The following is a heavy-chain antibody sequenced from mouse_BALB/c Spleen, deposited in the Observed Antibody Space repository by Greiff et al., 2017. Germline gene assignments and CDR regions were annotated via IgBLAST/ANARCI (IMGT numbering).Heavy chain of an antibody. J-gene: IGHJ2*01. D-gene: IGHD2-3*01. CDR2: INPSTGYT. CDR3: ARYDGYYDY. CDR1: GYTFTSYW. V-gene: IGHV1-7*01. Sequence: VHLVESGAELAKPGASVKMSCKASGYTFTSYWMHWVKQRPGQGLEWIGYINPSTGYTEYNQKFKDKATLTADKSSSTAYMQLSSLTSEDSAVYYCARYDGYYDYWGQGTTLTVSS.